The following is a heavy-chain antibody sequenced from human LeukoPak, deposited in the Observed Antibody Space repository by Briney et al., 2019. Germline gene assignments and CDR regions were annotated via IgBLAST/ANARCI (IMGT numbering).Heavy chain of an antibody. J-gene: IGHJ4*02. CDR3: AKDGDTGGYSYFDY. CDR1: GFTFSTYG. Sequence: GGSLRLSCGASGFTFSTYGTHWVRQAPGKGLEWVAFIRSDGTDKYYVDSVKGRFTISRDNSKNTLYLQMNSLRPEDTALYYCAKDGDTGGYSYFDYWGQGTLVTVSS. CDR2: IRSDGTDK. D-gene: IGHD3-22*01. V-gene: IGHV3-30*02.